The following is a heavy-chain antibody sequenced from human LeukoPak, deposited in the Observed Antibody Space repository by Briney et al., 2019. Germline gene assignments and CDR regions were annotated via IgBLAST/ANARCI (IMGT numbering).Heavy chain of an antibody. CDR1: GFTLSNYW. CDR2: IKRDESEK. CDR3: ATIQYGSGSHY. Sequence: GGSLRLSCAASGFTLSNYWMSWVRQAPGKGLEWVANIKRDESEKYYVDSVKGRFTISRDNAKNSLYLQMNSLRVDDTAVYYCATIQYGSGSHYWGQGTLVTVSS. V-gene: IGHV3-7*01. J-gene: IGHJ4*02. D-gene: IGHD3-10*01.